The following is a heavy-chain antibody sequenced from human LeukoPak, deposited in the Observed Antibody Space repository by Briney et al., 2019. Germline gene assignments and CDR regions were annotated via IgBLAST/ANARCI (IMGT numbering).Heavy chain of an antibody. Sequence: ASVKVSCKASGYTFTSYDINWVRQATGQGLEWMGWMNPNRGNTGYAQKFQGRVTMTRNTSISTAYMELSSLRSEDTAVYYCARVKNVFGAAPYYYYGMDVWGQGTTVTVSS. CDR3: ARVKNVFGAAPYYYYGMDV. J-gene: IGHJ6*02. D-gene: IGHD2/OR15-2a*01. CDR2: MNPNRGNT. CDR1: GYTFTSYD. V-gene: IGHV1-8*01.